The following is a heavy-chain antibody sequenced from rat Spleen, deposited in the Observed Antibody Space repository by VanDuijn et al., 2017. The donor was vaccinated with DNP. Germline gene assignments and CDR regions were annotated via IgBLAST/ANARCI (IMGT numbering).Heavy chain of an antibody. CDR1: GFTFSDCN. D-gene: IGHD1-2*01. CDR3: TIAADWFGY. Sequence: EVQLVESGGGLIQPGRALKLSCAAPGFTFSDCNMAWVRQAPKKGLEWVATIIYDGSRTFYRDSVKGRFTISRDNAKSSIYLQMDSLRSEDTATYYCTIAADWFGYWGQGTLVTVSS. J-gene: IGHJ3*01. CDR2: IIYDGSRT. V-gene: IGHV5S10*01.